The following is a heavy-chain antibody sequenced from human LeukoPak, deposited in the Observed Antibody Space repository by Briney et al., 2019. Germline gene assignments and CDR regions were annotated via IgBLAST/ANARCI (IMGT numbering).Heavy chain of an antibody. D-gene: IGHD6-19*01. Sequence: SETLSLTCTGSGGSISSYYWSWIRQPPGRGLEWIGYIHYSGSTNYNPSLKSRVTISVDTSKNQFSLKVSSVTAADTAVYYCARGGWYINYWGQGTLVTVSS. V-gene: IGHV4-59*01. CDR2: IHYSGST. CDR3: ARGGWYINY. CDR1: GGSISSYY. J-gene: IGHJ4*02.